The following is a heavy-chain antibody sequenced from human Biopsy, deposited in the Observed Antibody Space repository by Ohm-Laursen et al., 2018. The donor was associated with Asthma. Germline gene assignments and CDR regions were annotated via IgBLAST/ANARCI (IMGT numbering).Heavy chain of an antibody. D-gene: IGHD3-22*01. V-gene: IGHV4-30-4*08. J-gene: IGHJ5*02. CDR1: GLSSSGYY. CDR3: ARDRAMISET. CDR2: IYSSGDT. Sequence: TLSLTCSMYGLSSSGYYWTWIRQAPGKGLEWIAYIYSSGDTYYSPSLKSRVSISLDTSKNQFSLRLTSVTAADTAVYYCARDRAMISETWGQGTLVTVSS.